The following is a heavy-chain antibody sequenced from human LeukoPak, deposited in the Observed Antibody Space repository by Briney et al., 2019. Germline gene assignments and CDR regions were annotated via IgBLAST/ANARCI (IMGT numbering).Heavy chain of an antibody. J-gene: IGHJ4*02. CDR3: ARGTSPGVGAPNYFDY. V-gene: IGHV1-18*01. CDR2: ISAYNGNT. Sequence: ASVKVSCKASGYTFTSYGISWVRQGPGQGLEWMGWISAYNGNTNYAQKLQGRVTMTTDTSTSTAYMELRSLRSDDTAVYYCARGTSPGVGAPNYFDYWGQGTLVTVSS. CDR1: GYTFTSYG. D-gene: IGHD1-26*01.